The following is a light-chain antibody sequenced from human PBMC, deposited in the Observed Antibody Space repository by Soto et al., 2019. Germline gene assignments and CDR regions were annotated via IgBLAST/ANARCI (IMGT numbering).Light chain of an antibody. J-gene: IGKJ5*01. V-gene: IGKV3-15*01. CDR3: QQYGSSPPIT. Sequence: EIVMTQSPATLSVSPGEGATLSCRASQSVSHNLAWYQQKPGQAPRLLIYGASTRATGIPTRFSGSGSGTEFTLTISSLQSEDIAVYYCQQYGSSPPITFGQGTRLEIK. CDR2: GAS. CDR1: QSVSHN.